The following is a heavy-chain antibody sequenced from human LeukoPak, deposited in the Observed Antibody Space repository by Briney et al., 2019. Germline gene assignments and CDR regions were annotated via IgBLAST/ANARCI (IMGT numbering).Heavy chain of an antibody. Sequence: GGSLRLSCAASGFTFSSYWMSWVRQAPGKGLEWVANIKQDGSEKYYVDSVKGRFTNSRDNAKNSLYLQMNSLRAEDTAVYYCAREGLGSGSYYGETPEGDAFDIWGQGTMVTVSS. D-gene: IGHD3-10*01. CDR1: GFTFSSYW. J-gene: IGHJ3*02. CDR2: IKQDGSEK. V-gene: IGHV3-7*01. CDR3: AREGLGSGSYYGETPEGDAFDI.